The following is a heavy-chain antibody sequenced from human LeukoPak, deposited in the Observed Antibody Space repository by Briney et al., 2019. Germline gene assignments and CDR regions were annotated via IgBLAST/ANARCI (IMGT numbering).Heavy chain of an antibody. CDR1: GGSFSGYY. J-gene: IGHJ4*02. V-gene: IGHV4-34*01. CDR3: ARSQNTATDY. Sequence: SETLSLTXAVYGGSFSGYYWSWIRQPPGKGLEWIGEINHSGSTNYNPSLKSRVTISVDTSKNQFSLKLSSVTAADTAVYYCARSQNTATDYWGQGTLVTVSS. CDR2: INHSGST. D-gene: IGHD5-18*01.